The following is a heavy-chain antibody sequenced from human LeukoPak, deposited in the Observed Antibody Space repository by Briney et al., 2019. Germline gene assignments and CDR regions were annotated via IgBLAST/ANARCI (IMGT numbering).Heavy chain of an antibody. D-gene: IGHD3-9*01. V-gene: IGHV3-23*01. Sequence: GGSLRLSCAASGFTFSSYAMSWVRQAPGKGPEWVSAISGSGGSTYYADSVKGRFTISRDNAKNTLYLQMNSLRAEDTAVYYCAKDPGVLTGYYAEGDYWGQGTLVTVSS. J-gene: IGHJ4*02. CDR1: GFTFSSYA. CDR2: ISGSGGST. CDR3: AKDPGVLTGYYAEGDY.